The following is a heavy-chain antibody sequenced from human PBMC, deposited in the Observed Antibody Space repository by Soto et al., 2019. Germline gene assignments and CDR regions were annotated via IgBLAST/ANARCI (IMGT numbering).Heavy chain of an antibody. CDR2: MNPNSGNT. CDR1: GYTFTNYD. Sequence: QVQLVQSGAEVKKPGASVKVSCKASGYTFTNYDINWVRQATGQGLEWMGWMNPNSGNTGYAQQFQGRVTLTREASTSTANMELSSLKYEDTVVYYCAKVVRGDCMSIRCRFQGNEFYYYMDVWGKGTTVTVS. CDR3: AKVVRGDCMSIRCRFQGNEFYYYMDV. V-gene: IGHV1-8*01. D-gene: IGHD2-2*01. J-gene: IGHJ6*03.